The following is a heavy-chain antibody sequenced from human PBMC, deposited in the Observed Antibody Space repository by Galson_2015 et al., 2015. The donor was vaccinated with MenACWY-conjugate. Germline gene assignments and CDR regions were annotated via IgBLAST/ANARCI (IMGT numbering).Heavy chain of an antibody. J-gene: IGHJ6*02. CDR2: IIPLFDTT. CDR3: ARDPFVAAAGTTNYFYYGLDV. V-gene: IGHV1-69*01. D-gene: IGHD6-13*01. Sequence: QAPGQGLEWMGRIIPLFDTTNYAQKFQGRVTLTADASTNTAYMELSSLTYEDTAVFYCARDPFVAAAGTTNYFYYGLDVWGQGTKVTVFS.